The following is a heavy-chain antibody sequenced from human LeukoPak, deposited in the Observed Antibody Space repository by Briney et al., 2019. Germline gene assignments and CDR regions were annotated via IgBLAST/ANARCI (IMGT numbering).Heavy chain of an antibody. D-gene: IGHD5-24*01. CDR2: ISGSGGST. Sequence: GGSLRLSXAASGFTFSSYAMSWVRQAPGKGLEWVSAISGSGGSTYYADSVKGRFTISRDNSKNTLYLQMSSLRAEDTAVYYCAKSGWLQSYFDYWGQGTLVTVSS. V-gene: IGHV3-23*01. J-gene: IGHJ4*02. CDR1: GFTFSSYA. CDR3: AKSGWLQSYFDY.